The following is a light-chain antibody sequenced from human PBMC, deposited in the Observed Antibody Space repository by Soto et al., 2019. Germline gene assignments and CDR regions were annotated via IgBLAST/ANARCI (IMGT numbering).Light chain of an antibody. CDR2: AAS. J-gene: IGKJ5*01. CDR1: QSISSY. CDR3: QQLNSYPIT. V-gene: IGKV1-39*01. Sequence: DIQMTQSPSSLSACVQVRVTITCRASQSISSYLNWYQQKPGKAPKLLIYAASSLQSGVPSRFSGSGSGTDFTLTISSLQPEDFATYFCQQLNSYPITFGQGTRLEIK.